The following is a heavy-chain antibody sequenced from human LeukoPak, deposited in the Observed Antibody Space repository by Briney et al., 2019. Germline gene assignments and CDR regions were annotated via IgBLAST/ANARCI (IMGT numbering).Heavy chain of an antibody. V-gene: IGHV4-34*01. CDR1: GGSLGGYY. CDR2: INPSGST. D-gene: IGHD3-22*01. J-gene: IGHJ4*02. Sequence: SECRSLAWAVDGGSLGGYYWGWVRQPAGEWRGWIGEINPSGSTNSNPSLKSGVTISVDTSKTQFSLKLSSVTAADTAVYYCASVYDSSGSYPFWGQGTLVTV. CDR3: ASVYDSSGSYPF.